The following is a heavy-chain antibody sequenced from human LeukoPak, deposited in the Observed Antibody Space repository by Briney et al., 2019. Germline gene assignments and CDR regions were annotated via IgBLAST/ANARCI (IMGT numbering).Heavy chain of an antibody. D-gene: IGHD4/OR15-4a*01. Sequence: ASVKVSCKASGYTFSDYFMHWVRQAPGQGLEWMGWINPKTGGTTYAQKFQGRVTMTRDMSITTAYMDLGRLRSDDTAVYYCTRAFEYGWFDPWGQGTLVIVSS. V-gene: IGHV1-2*02. CDR1: GYTFSDYF. CDR2: INPKTGGT. J-gene: IGHJ5*02. CDR3: TRAFEYGWFDP.